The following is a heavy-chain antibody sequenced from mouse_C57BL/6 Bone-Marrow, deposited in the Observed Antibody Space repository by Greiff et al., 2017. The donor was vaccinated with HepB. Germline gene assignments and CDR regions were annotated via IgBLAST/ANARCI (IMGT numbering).Heavy chain of an antibody. CDR1: GFSFNTYA. CDR3: VRHEGYGTGFDY. Sequence: EVQLVESGGGLVQPKGSLKLSCAASGFSFNTYAMNWVRQAPGKGLEWVARIRSKSNNYATYYADSVKDRVTISRDDSESMLYLQMNNLKTEDTAMYYCVRHEGYGTGFDYWGQGTTLTVSS. CDR2: IRSKSNNYAT. J-gene: IGHJ2*01. V-gene: IGHV10-1*01. D-gene: IGHD1-1*01.